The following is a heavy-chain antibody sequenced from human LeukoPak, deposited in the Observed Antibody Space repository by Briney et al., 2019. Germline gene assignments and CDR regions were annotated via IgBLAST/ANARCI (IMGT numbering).Heavy chain of an antibody. CDR1: GGSFSGYY. CDR2: ISSSGSTI. CDR3: ATGCSSSWHRIYDY. Sequence: LSLTCAVYGGSFSGYYWSWIRQPPGKGLEWVSYISSSGSTIYYADSVKGRFTISRDNAKNSLYLQMNSLRAEDTAVYYCATGCSSSWHRIYDYWGQGTLVTVSS. J-gene: IGHJ4*02. V-gene: IGHV3-11*01. D-gene: IGHD6-13*01.